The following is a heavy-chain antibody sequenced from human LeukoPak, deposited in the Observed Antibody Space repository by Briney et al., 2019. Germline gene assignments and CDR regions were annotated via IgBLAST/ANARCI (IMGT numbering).Heavy chain of an antibody. CDR1: GFTFSSYG. D-gene: IGHD5-18*01. Sequence: GGSLRLSCAASGFTFSSYGMQWIRQPPGKGLEWVAVISYDGSNKYYADSVKGRFTISRDNSKSTLYLQMNSLRAKDTAVYYCAKSYSYGVSGYFDYWGQGTLVTVSS. CDR3: AKSYSYGVSGYFDY. V-gene: IGHV3-30*18. CDR2: ISYDGSNK. J-gene: IGHJ4*02.